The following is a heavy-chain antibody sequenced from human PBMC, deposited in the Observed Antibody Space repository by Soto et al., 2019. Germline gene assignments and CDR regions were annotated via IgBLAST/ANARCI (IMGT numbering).Heavy chain of an antibody. CDR2: IYYSGST. J-gene: IGHJ4*02. CDR3: ARHSYYYDSSGYGPAHAFDY. V-gene: IGHV4-39*01. Sequence: PSETLSLTCTVSGGSISSSSYYWGWIRQPPGKGLEWIGSIYYSGSTYYNPSLKSRVTISVDTSKNQSSLKLSSVTAADTAVYYCARHSYYYDSSGYGPAHAFDYWGQGTLVTVSS. D-gene: IGHD3-22*01. CDR1: GGSISSSSYY.